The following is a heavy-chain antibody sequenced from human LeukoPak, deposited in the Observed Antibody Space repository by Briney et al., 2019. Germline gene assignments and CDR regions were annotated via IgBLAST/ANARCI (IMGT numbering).Heavy chain of an antibody. CDR2: ISYDGSNK. CDR3: ARPHGGYFSGSYHDY. J-gene: IGHJ4*02. Sequence: GGSLRLSCAASGFTFSSYAMHWVRQAPGKGLEWVAAISYDGSNKYYADSVKGRFTISRDNSKNTLYLQMNSLRAEDTAVYYCARPHGGYFSGSYHDYWGQGTLVTVSS. V-gene: IGHV3-30-3*01. D-gene: IGHD1-26*01. CDR1: GFTFSSYA.